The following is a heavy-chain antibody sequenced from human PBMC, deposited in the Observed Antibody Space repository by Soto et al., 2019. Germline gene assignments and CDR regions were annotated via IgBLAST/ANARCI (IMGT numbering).Heavy chain of an antibody. Sequence: PGGSQRLSCVASGFTFDTYGIHWVRQAPGKGLQWVALISYEGSHPYYADSVRGRFTISSDNSKNALYLQMHTLRPEDTGVYYCARVTPGNNLYYFSGLDFWGQGTSVTVSS. CDR3: ARVTPGNNLYYFSGLDF. V-gene: IGHV3-30-3*01. CDR2: ISYEGSHP. J-gene: IGHJ6*02. CDR1: GFTFDTYG. D-gene: IGHD1-1*01.